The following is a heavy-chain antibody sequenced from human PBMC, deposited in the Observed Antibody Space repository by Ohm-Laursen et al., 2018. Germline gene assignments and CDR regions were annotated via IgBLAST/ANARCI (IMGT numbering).Heavy chain of an antibody. CDR3: ARVKQWLIYAFDI. Sequence: TLSLTCTVSGGSISSSSYCWGWIRQPPGRGLEWIGSMSYIGSTYYSPSLKSRVTISVDTSKNQFSLKLSSVTAADTAMYYCARVKQWLIYAFDIWGQGTMVTVSS. CDR2: MSYIGST. J-gene: IGHJ3*02. CDR1: GGSISSSSYC. D-gene: IGHD6-19*01. V-gene: IGHV4-39*07.